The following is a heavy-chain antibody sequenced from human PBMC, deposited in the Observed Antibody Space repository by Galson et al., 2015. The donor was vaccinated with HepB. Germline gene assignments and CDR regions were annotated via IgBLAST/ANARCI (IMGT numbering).Heavy chain of an antibody. J-gene: IGHJ5*02. V-gene: IGHV4-34*01. Sequence: NAGSFSTSYWSWVRQPPGRGLEWIGDIDQSERTNYNPSLKSRVTISVDTSKNQFSLRLASVTAADTAVYYCASFHNWFDPWGQGTLVTVSS. CDR2: IDQSERT. CDR3: ASFHNWFDP. CDR1: AGSFSTSY.